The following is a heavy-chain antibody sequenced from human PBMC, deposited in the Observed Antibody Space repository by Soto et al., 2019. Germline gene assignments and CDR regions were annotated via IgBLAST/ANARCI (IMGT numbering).Heavy chain of an antibody. J-gene: IGHJ4*02. CDR1: GFTFSSYA. V-gene: IGHV3-23*01. Sequence: PGGSLRLSCAASGFTFSSYAMTWVRQAPGKGLEWVSGISGSGDSTYYADSVKGRFTVSRDNSKNTLYLQMNGLRAEDTAVFYCAKERSSGWSFDYWGQGTLVTVSS. D-gene: IGHD6-19*01. CDR3: AKERSSGWSFDY. CDR2: ISGSGDST.